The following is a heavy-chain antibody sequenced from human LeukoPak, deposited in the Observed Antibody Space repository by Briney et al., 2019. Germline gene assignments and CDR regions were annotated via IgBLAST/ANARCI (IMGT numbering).Heavy chain of an antibody. CDR3: ARNIGYCSRTNCYSSFHADY. J-gene: IGHJ4*02. CDR2: ISSTGGTI. V-gene: IGHV3-11*01. CDR1: GFILSDYY. D-gene: IGHD2-2*01. Sequence: PGGSLTLSCAASGFILSDYYMLWIGQAPGKALEEGSYISSTGGTISYADSVKGRFTISRANAKTSLYLQMNSLRAEDTAAYYCARNIGYCSRTNCYSSFHADYWGQGTLVTVSS.